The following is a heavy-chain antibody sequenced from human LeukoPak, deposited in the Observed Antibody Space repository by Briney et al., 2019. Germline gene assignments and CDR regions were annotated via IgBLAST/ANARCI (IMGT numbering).Heavy chain of an antibody. Sequence: SETLSLTCTVSGGSISNYYWTWIRQPPGKGLEWIGYIFYIGGTNYNPSLKSRVTISVDTSKNLFSLKLSYVTAADTAVYCCARDRAAVDSYYFDYWGQGTLVTVSS. D-gene: IGHD3-10*01. CDR2: IFYIGGT. J-gene: IGHJ4*02. CDR3: ARDRAAVDSYYFDY. V-gene: IGHV4-59*01. CDR1: GGSISNYY.